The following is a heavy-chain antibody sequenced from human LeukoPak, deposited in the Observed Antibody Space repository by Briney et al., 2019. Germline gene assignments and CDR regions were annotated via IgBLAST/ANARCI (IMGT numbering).Heavy chain of an antibody. CDR1: GFTFDDYG. CDR3: ARRDTVMVGFEY. D-gene: IGHD5-18*01. J-gene: IGHJ4*02. Sequence: GGSLRLSCAPSGFTFDDYGMSWVRQAPGKGLEWVSDINWNGRSTGYADSVKGRFTISRDNAKNSLYLQMNSLRAEDTALYYCARRDTVMVGFEYWGQGTLVTVSS. CDR2: INWNGRST. V-gene: IGHV3-20*04.